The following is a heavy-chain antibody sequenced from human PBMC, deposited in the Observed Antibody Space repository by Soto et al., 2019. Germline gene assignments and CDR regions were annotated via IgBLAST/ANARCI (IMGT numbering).Heavy chain of an antibody. D-gene: IGHD2-2*01. CDR3: TRDLMDVVPPADDLFDP. CDR1: RFTVGSSY. CDR2: IYTGDTP. Sequence: PGGSLRLSCAASRFTVGSSYVSWVRQAPGKGLEWVSVIYTGDTPYYADSVKGRFTISRDNSKKTLYLQMNSLRVEDTAVYYCTRDLMDVVPPADDLFDPWGHGILVTVSS. J-gene: IGHJ5*02. V-gene: IGHV3-53*01.